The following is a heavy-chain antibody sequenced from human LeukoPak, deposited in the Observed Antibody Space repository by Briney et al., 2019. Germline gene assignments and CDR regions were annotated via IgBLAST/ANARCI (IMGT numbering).Heavy chain of an antibody. CDR1: GFTFSSYA. V-gene: IGHV3-23*01. CDR2: ISGSGGST. CDR3: AKLVYGDYYFDY. Sequence: GGSLSLSCAASGFTFSSYAMSWVRQAPGKGLEWVSAISGSGGSTYYADSVKGRFTISRDNSKNTLYLQMNSLRAEDTAVYYCAKLVYGDYYFDYWGQGTLVTVSS. D-gene: IGHD4-17*01. J-gene: IGHJ4*02.